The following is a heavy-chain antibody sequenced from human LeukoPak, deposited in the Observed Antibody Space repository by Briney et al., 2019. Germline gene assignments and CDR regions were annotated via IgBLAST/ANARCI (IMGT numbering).Heavy chain of an antibody. CDR3: ARASPLLLDDQWYFDY. CDR1: GYTFTGYY. V-gene: IGHV1-2*02. CDR2: INPNSGGT. Sequence: GASVKVSCKASGYTFTGYYLHWVRQAPGQGLEWMGWINPNSGGTKYAQKSQGRVTMIRDTSISTAYMELSRLRSDDTAVYYCARASPLLLDDQWYFDYWGQGTLVTVSS. D-gene: IGHD3/OR15-3a*01. J-gene: IGHJ4*02.